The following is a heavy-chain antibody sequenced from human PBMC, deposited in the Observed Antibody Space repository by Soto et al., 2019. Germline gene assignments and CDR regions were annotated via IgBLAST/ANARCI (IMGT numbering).Heavy chain of an antibody. J-gene: IGHJ5*01. D-gene: IGHD3-10*01. V-gene: IGHV3-30*04. CDR1: VFTFSNYA. CDR3: ARGVRGMPVSPVKMGLNCFDP. CDR2: ISYDGSLK. Sequence: GGSLRLSCEASVFTFSNYAMHWVRQAPGKGLEWVAVISYDGSLKYYADSVKGRFTISRDNSKNTLYLQLNTLSAEDAGVYYCARGVRGMPVSPVKMGLNCFDPWGQGTLVTVSS.